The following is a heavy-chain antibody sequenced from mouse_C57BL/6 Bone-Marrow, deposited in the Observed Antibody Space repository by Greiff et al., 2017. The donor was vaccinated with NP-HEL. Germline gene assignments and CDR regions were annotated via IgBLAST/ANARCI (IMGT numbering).Heavy chain of an antibody. D-gene: IGHD2-12*01. CDR1: GFNIKDDY. CDR3: TTFYYSCGFAY. CDR2: IDPENGDT. J-gene: IGHJ3*01. V-gene: IGHV14-4*01. Sequence: VQLQQSGAELVRPGASVKLSCTASGFNIKDDYMHWVKQRPEQGLEWIGWIDPENGDTEYASKFQGKATITADTSSNTAYLQLSSLTSEDTAVYYCTTFYYSCGFAYWGQGTLVTVSA.